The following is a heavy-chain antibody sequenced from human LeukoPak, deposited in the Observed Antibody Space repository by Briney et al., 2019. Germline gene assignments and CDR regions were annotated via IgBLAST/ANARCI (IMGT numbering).Heavy chain of an antibody. J-gene: IGHJ4*02. V-gene: IGHV3-30*03. D-gene: IGHD2/OR15-2a*01. CDR3: ATTVLYYFDY. CDR1: GFTFSSYG. CDR2: ISYDGSNK. Sequence: GRSLRLSCAASGFTFSSYGMHWVRQAPGKGLEWVAVISYDGSNKYYADSVKGRFTISRDNSKNTLYLQMNNLRAEDTAVYYCATTVLYYFDYWGQGTLVTVSS.